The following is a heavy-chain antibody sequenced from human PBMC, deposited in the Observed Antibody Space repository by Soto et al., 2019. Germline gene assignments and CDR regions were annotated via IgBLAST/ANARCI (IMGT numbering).Heavy chain of an antibody. V-gene: IGHV5-51*01. CDR2: IYPGDSDT. CDR1: GYSFTNYW. J-gene: IGHJ6*02. CDR3: ARGSGSYYNDYYYYGMDV. D-gene: IGHD3-10*01. Sequence: GESLKISCKGSGYSFTNYWIGWVRQMPGKGLEWMGIIYPGDSDTRYSPSFQGQVTISADKSISTAYLQWSSLKASDTAMYYCARGSGSYYNDYYYYGMDVWGQGTTVTVSS.